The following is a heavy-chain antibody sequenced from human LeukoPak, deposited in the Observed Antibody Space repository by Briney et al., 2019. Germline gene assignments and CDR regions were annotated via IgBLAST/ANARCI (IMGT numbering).Heavy chain of an antibody. D-gene: IGHD6-6*01. V-gene: IGHV4-59*08. Sequence: PSETLSLTCTVSGGSISSYYWSWIRQPPGRGLDLIGYISYSGSTNYNPSLKSRVTISLDTSKNQFSLKLSSVTAADTAVYYCASLSIAPRAFDYWGQGTLVTVSS. J-gene: IGHJ4*02. CDR1: GGSISSYY. CDR2: ISYSGST. CDR3: ASLSIAPRAFDY.